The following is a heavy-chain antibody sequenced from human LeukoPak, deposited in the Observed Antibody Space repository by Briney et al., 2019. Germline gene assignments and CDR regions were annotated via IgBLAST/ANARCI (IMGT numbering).Heavy chain of an antibody. D-gene: IGHD3-9*01. V-gene: IGHV3-9*01. J-gene: IGHJ4*02. CDR1: GFSFDDFA. CDR3: AREILPEVDERNYFDY. CDR2: ITWNGGTI. Sequence: GGSLRLSCAASGFSFDDFAMHWVRQAPGKGLEWVSGITWNGGTIDYADSVKGRFTISRDNAKNSLYLQMNSLRAEDTAVYYCAREILPEVDERNYFDYWGQGTLVTVSS.